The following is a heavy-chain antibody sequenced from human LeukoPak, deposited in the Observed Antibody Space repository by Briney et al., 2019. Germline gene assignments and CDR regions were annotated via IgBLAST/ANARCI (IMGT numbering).Heavy chain of an antibody. J-gene: IGHJ4*02. CDR1: GFTFSDYA. CDR2: ISGSGGTT. CDR3: ARISSSWFFDF. V-gene: IGHV3-23*01. Sequence: PGGSLRLSCAASGFTFSDYAMSWVRQAPGKGLEWVSTISGSGGTTYYADSVKGRFTISRDNSKNTLYLQMDTKRADDTAVYYCARISSSWFFDFWGQGTLVTVSS. D-gene: IGHD6-13*01.